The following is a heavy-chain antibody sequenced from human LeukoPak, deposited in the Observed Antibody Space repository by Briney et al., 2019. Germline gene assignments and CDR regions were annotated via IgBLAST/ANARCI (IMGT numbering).Heavy chain of an antibody. D-gene: IGHD6-13*01. J-gene: IGHJ4*02. V-gene: IGHV4-59*08. CDR1: GGSISSYY. Sequence: TSETLSLTCTVSGGSISSYYWSWIRQPPGKGLEWIGYIYYSGSTNYNPSLKSRVTISVDTSKNQFSLKLSSVTAADTAVYYCARGGIAAAGRGGLDYWGQGTLVTVSS. CDR2: IYYSGST. CDR3: ARGGIAAAGRGGLDY.